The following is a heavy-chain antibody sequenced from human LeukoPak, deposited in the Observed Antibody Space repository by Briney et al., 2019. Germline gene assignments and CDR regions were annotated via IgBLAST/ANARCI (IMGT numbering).Heavy chain of an antibody. CDR1: GGSISSYY. D-gene: IGHD4-17*01. Sequence: SETLSLTCTVSGGSISSYYWSWIRQPPGKGREWIGYIYYSGSTNYNPSLKSRVTISVDTSKNQFSLKLSSVTAADTAVYYCARRELTTFDYWGQGTLVTVSS. J-gene: IGHJ4*02. CDR2: IYYSGST. CDR3: ARRELTTFDY. V-gene: IGHV4-59*08.